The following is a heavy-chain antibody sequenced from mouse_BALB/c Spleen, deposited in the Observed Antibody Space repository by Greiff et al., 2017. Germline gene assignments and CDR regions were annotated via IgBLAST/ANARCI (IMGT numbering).Heavy chain of an antibody. V-gene: IGHV1-14*01. CDR1: GYTFTSYV. CDR3: ARRPARATLYAMDY. CDR2: INPYNDGT. J-gene: IGHJ4*01. D-gene: IGHD3-1*01. Sequence: EVQLQQSGPELVKPGASVKMSCKASGYTFTSYVMHWVKQKPGQGLEWIGYINPYNDGTKYNEKFKGKATLTSDKSSSTAYMERSSLTSEDSAVYYCARRPARATLYAMDYWGQGTSVTVAS.